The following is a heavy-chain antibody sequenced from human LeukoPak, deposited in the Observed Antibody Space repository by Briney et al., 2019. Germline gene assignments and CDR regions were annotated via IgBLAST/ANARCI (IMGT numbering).Heavy chain of an antibody. D-gene: IGHD6-13*01. CDR1: GFTFNNYP. CDR2: ISGGGEST. CDR3: ARVFGTVNLFDP. V-gene: IGHV3-23*01. Sequence: GGSLRLSCAASGFTFNNYPMTWVRQAPGKGLEWLSAISGGGESTYYADSVRGRFTISRDNTKNSLYLQMNGLRAEDTAVYYCARVFGTVNLFDPWGQGTLVTVSS. J-gene: IGHJ5*02.